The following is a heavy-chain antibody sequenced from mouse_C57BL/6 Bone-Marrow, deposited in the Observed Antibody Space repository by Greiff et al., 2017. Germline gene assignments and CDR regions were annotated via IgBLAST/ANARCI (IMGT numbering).Heavy chain of an antibody. J-gene: IGHJ3*01. CDR3: AGGRGFAY. V-gene: IGHV3-6*01. Sequence: EVKLQQSGPGLVKPSQSLSLTCSVTGYSITSGYYWNWIRQFPGNKLEWMGYISYDGSNNYNPSLKNRISITRDTSKNQLFPKLNSVTTEDAATYYCAGGRGFAYWGQGTLVTVSA. CDR1: GYSITSGYY. CDR2: ISYDGSN.